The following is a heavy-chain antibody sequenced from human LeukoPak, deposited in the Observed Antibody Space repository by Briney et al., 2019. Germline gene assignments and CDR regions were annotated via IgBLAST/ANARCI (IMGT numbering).Heavy chain of an antibody. V-gene: IGHV1-69*04. J-gene: IGHJ6*02. CDR1: GGTFSSYA. Sequence: SVKVSCKASGGTFSSYAISWVRQAPGQGLEWMGRIIPILGIANYAQKFQGRVTITADKSTSTAYMELSSLRSEDTAVYYCARTMVRGVTYYYYGMDVWGQGTLVTVSS. D-gene: IGHD3-10*01. CDR2: IIPILGIA. CDR3: ARTMVRGVTYYYYGMDV.